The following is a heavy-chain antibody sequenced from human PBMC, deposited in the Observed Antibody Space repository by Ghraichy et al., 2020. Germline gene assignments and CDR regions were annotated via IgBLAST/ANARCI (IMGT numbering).Heavy chain of an antibody. CDR1: GFTFSSYA. D-gene: IGHD4-23*01. CDR3: ARGSRVVRFYYYDGMDV. Sequence: GGSLRLSCAASGFTFSSYAMSWVRQAPGKGLEWVSTISGSGSSTYYADSVKGRFTISRDNAQNSLSLQMNSLTDEDTAVYYCARGSRVVRFYYYDGMDVWGQGTTVTVSS. J-gene: IGHJ6*02. CDR2: ISGSGSST. V-gene: IGHV3-23*01.